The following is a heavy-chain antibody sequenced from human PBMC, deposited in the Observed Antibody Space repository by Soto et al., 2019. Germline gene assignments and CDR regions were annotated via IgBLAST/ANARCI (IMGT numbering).Heavy chain of an antibody. CDR1: GGSISSSSYY. Sequence: PSETLSLTCTVSGGSISSSSYYWGWIRQPPGKGLEWIGSIYYIGSTYYNPSLKSRVTLSVDTSKNQFSLKLSSVTAADTAVYYCASPKIAFYNWFDPWGQGTLVTVSS. CDR3: ASPKIAFYNWFDP. J-gene: IGHJ5*02. V-gene: IGHV4-39*01. CDR2: IYYIGST. D-gene: IGHD3-3*02.